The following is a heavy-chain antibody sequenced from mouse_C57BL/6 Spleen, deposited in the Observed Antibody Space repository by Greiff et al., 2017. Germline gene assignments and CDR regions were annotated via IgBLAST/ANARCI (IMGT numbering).Heavy chain of an antibody. CDR1: GYTFTDYN. CDR3: ARCTSFTTVYAMDY. J-gene: IGHJ4*01. CDR2: INPNNGGT. D-gene: IGHD1-1*01. V-gene: IGHV1-18*01. Sequence: EVQLQESGPELVKPGASVKIPCKASGYTFTDYNMDWVKQSHGKSLEWIGDINPNNGGTIYNQKFKGKATLTVDKSSSTAYMELRSLTSEDTAVYYCARCTSFTTVYAMDYWGQGTSVTVSS.